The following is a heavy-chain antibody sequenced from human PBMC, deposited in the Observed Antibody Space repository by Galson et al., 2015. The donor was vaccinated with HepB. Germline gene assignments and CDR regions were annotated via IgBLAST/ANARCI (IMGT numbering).Heavy chain of an antibody. Sequence: QSGAEVKKPGESLKISCKGSGYSFTSYWIGWVRQMPGKGLEWMGRIDPSDSYTNYSPSFQGHVTISADKSISTAYLQWSSLKASDTAMYYCARHERFGELSDAFDIWGQGTMVTVSS. V-gene: IGHV5-10-1*01. J-gene: IGHJ3*02. CDR2: IDPSDSYT. CDR1: GYSFTSYW. D-gene: IGHD3-10*01. CDR3: ARHERFGELSDAFDI.